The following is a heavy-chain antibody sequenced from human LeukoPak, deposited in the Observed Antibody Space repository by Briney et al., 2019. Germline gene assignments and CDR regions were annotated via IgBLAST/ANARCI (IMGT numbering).Heavy chain of an antibody. CDR3: ARDTLIGIQGAASFGALPFDY. CDR2: IIPIFGTA. Sequence: SVKVSCKASGGTFSSYAISWVRQAPGQGLEWMGRIIPIFGTANYAHKFQGRVTITTEESTPTAYVELSRLRSEDTAVYYCARDTLIGIQGAASFGALPFDYWGQGTLVTVSS. CDR1: GGTFSSYA. D-gene: IGHD3-16*02. V-gene: IGHV1-69*05. J-gene: IGHJ4*02.